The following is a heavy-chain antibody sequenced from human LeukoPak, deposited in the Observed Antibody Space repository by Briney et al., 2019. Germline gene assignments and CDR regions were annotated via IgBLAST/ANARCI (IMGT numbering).Heavy chain of an antibody. D-gene: IGHD2-2*01. CDR3: ARLYCTSTSCYHYYYYYMDV. CDR2: IYYSGST. CDR1: GGSISSSSYY. V-gene: IGHV4-39*01. Sequence: SETLSLMCTVPGGSISSSSYYWGWIRQPPGKGLEWIGSIYYSGSTYYNPSLKSRVTISVDTSKNQFSLKLSSVTAADTAVYYCARLYCTSTSCYHYYYYYMDVWGKGTTVTVS. J-gene: IGHJ6*03.